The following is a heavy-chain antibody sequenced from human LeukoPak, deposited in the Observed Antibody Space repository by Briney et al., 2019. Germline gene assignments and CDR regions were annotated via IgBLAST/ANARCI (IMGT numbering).Heavy chain of an antibody. CDR2: ISGSGGST. V-gene: IGHV3-23*01. D-gene: IGHD5-18*01. CDR3: ARSLIRGYHDAFDI. Sequence: GGSLRLSCAASGFTFSSYAMSWVRQAPGKGLEWVSLISGSGGSTYYADSVKGRFTISRDNAKNSLYLQMNSLRAEDTAVYYCARSLIRGYHDAFDIWGQGTMVTVSS. CDR1: GFTFSSYA. J-gene: IGHJ3*02.